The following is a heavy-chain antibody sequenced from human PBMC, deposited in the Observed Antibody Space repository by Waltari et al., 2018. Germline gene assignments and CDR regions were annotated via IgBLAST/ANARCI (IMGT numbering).Heavy chain of an antibody. CDR3: ARYSTTWYFDY. Sequence: EVQLVESGGGLVQPGGSLRLSCAASGFTFSSYSMNWVRQAPGKGLEWVSYISSSSSTIYYADSVKGRFTISRDNAKNSLYLQMNSLRAEDTAVYYCARYSTTWYFDYWGQGTLVTVSS. CDR1: GFTFSSYS. J-gene: IGHJ4*02. V-gene: IGHV3-48*04. CDR2: ISSSSSTI. D-gene: IGHD6-13*01.